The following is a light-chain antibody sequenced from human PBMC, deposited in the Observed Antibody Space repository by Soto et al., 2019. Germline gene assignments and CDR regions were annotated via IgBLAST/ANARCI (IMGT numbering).Light chain of an antibody. J-gene: IGKJ4*01. CDR2: GAF. V-gene: IGKV3-20*01. CDR1: QTVTSTF. Sequence: EIVLTQSPGTLSLSPGERATLSCRASQTVTSTFLSWYQQKPGQAPRLLIYGAFNRATGIPDRFIGGGSETDFTLTISRLEPEDFAVYYCQQFGDSRLTFGGGTKVDNK. CDR3: QQFGDSRLT.